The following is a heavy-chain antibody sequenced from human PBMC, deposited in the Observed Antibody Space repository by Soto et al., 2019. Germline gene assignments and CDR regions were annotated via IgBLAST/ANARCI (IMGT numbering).Heavy chain of an antibody. J-gene: IGHJ1*01. Sequence: GGSLRLSCAASGFTFSSNWMNWVRQAPGKGLVWVSRINSDASRIDYADSVKGRFTISRDNAKSTLYLQMHSLRAEDTAIYYCACIGVAGWGQGTLVTVSS. CDR1: GFTFSSNW. D-gene: IGHD6-13*01. CDR2: INSDASRI. CDR3: ACIGVAG. V-gene: IGHV3-74*01.